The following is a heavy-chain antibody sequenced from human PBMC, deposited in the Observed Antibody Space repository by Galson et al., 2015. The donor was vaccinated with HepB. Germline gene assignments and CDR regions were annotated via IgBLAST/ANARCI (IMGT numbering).Heavy chain of an antibody. Sequence: SLRLSCAASGLTFSSYAMYWVRQAPGKGLEYVSAISSNGGSTYYADSVKGRFTISRDNSKKTLYLQMSSLRAEDTALYYCVKDRYGSDVGYQHYGMDVWGQGTAVTVSS. CDR3: VKDRYGSDVGYQHYGMDV. V-gene: IGHV3-64D*06. J-gene: IGHJ6*02. CDR2: ISSNGGST. D-gene: IGHD3-22*01. CDR1: GLTFSSYA.